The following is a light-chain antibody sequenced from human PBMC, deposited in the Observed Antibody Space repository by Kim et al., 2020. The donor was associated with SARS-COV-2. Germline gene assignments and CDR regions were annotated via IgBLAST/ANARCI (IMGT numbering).Light chain of an antibody. V-gene: IGKV3D-15*01. CDR2: GAC. CDR3: QQDNNWPP. J-gene: IGKJ1*01. CDR1: DSSSSK. Sequence: SASARESATRTGRDSDSSSSKLGWYQQHPGQAPRLLNDGACTRATGTPARCSGSGAGTEFTITISSLQYEDSADYYCQQDNNWPPFGQGTKVDIK.